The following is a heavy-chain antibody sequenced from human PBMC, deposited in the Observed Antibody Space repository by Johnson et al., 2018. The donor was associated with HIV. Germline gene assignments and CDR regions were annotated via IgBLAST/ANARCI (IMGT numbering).Heavy chain of an antibody. Sequence: QVQLVESGGGVVQPGRSLRLSCEGAGFTFSRYGMQWVRQAPGKGLEWVACISYDGGNKYYADSVRGRISISRDNSKNTLYLQMNSLRAEDTAVYYCARDGGGARQGAFDIWGQGTMVTVSS. CDR3: ARDGGGARQGAFDI. CDR2: ISYDGGNK. D-gene: IGHD6-6*01. CDR1: GFTFSRYG. J-gene: IGHJ3*02. V-gene: IGHV3-30*03.